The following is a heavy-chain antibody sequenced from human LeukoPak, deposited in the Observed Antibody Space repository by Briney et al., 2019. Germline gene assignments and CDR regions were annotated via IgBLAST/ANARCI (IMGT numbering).Heavy chain of an antibody. D-gene: IGHD1-26*01. J-gene: IGHJ4*02. Sequence: GGSLRLSCAASGFTFSDYYMSWIRQAPGKGLEWVSYISSSGSTIYYADSVKGRFTISRDNAKNSLYLQMNSLRVEDTALYYCAKWFQVGTTISDDWGQGTLVTVSS. V-gene: IGHV3-11*04. CDR3: AKWFQVGTTISDD. CDR1: GFTFSDYY. CDR2: ISSSGSTI.